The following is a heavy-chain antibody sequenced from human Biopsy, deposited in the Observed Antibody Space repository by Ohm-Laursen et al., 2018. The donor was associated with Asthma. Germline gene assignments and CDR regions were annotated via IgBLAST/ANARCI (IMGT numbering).Heavy chain of an antibody. CDR3: ARVPTTLRYFDL. CDR1: GGSVSSGSYY. Sequence: GTLSLTCTVSGGSVSSGSYYWRWIRQPPGKGLAWVSYISYSGSTDYNPSLKSRLTISMDTSKNQFSLKLSSVTAAGTAVYYCARVPTTLRYFDLWGRGTLVTVSS. V-gene: IGHV4-61*01. J-gene: IGHJ2*01. D-gene: IGHD2-15*01. CDR2: ISYSGST.